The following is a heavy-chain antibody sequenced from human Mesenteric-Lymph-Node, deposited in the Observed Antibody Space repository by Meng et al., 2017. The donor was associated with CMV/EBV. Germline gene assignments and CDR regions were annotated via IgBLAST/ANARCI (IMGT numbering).Heavy chain of an antibody. CDR1: GFSLSTSGVG. V-gene: IGHV2-5*02. Sequence: QITLKESGPTLVKPTQTLTLTCTFSGFSLSTSGVGVGWIRQPPGKALAWLALNYWDDDKRYSPSLKSRLTITKDTSKNQVVLTMTNMDPVDTATYYCAHSSGIAAAGPFYFDYWGQGTLVTVSS. J-gene: IGHJ4*02. CDR2: NYWDDDK. D-gene: IGHD6-13*01. CDR3: AHSSGIAAAGPFYFDY.